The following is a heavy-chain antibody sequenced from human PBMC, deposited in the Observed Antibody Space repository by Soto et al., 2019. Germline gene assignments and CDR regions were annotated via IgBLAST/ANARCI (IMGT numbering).Heavy chain of an antibody. D-gene: IGHD2-15*01. CDR3: ARGDSGGSCQEFAY. Sequence: SETLSLTCAVDGGSFSGYYCSWIRQPPGKGLEWIWEINHSGSTNYNPALKSRVTISVDTSNNQFSLKLSSVTAAATAVYYCARGDSGGSCQEFAYWGQGTLVTVSS. V-gene: IGHV4-34*01. CDR2: INHSGST. J-gene: IGHJ4*02. CDR1: GGSFSGYY.